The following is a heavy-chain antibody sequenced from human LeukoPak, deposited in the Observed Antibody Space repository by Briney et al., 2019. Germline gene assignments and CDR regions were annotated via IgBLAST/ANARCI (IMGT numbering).Heavy chain of an antibody. CDR2: INPSGGST. V-gene: IGHV1-46*01. D-gene: IGHD3-10*01. CDR1: GYTFTSYY. Sequence: ASVKVSCKASGYTFTSYYMHWVRQAPGQGLEWMGIINPSGGSTSYAQKFQGRVTMTRDTSTSTVYMELSSLRSEDTAVYYCVRDGAVVTSGSYPWRYFQHWGQGTLVTVSS. CDR3: VRDGAVVTSGSYPWRYFQH. J-gene: IGHJ1*01.